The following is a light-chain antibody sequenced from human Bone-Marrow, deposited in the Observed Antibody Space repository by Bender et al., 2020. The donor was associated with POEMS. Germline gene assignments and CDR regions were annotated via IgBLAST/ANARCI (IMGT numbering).Light chain of an antibody. Sequence: QSALTQPASVSGSLGQSITISCTGTSSDVGSYHLVSWYQQHPGNAPKLLISEVTKRPSGVSNRFSGSKSGNTASLTISGLQAEDEADYYCCSYAGSSTLGVFGGGTKLTVL. V-gene: IGLV2-23*02. CDR2: EVT. CDR3: CSYAGSSTLGV. CDR1: SSDVGSYHL. J-gene: IGLJ2*01.